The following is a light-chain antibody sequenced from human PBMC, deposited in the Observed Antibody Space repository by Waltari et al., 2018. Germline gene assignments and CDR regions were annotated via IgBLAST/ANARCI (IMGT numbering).Light chain of an antibody. CDR1: QRVSSSY. CDR2: GAS. J-gene: IGKJ2*01. V-gene: IGKV3-20*01. Sequence: EIVLTQSPGTLSLSPGDRATLSCRASQRVSSSYLAWYQQKPGRAPRLLIYGASSRATGIPDRFSDSGSGTDFTLTISRLEPEDFAVYYCLQYGTSPFTFGQGPSWRSN. CDR3: LQYGTSPFT.